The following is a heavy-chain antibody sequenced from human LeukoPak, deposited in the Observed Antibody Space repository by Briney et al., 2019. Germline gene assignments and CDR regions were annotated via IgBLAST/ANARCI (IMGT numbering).Heavy chain of an antibody. D-gene: IGHD2-2*01. CDR2: IRYDGTNK. CDR3: AKDHGVPAASHYYYYMDV. CDR1: GFTFSNYG. V-gene: IGHV3-30*02. Sequence: PGGSLRLSCAASGFTFSNYGMHWVRQAPGEGLEWVAFIRYDGTNKYYVDSVKGRFTISRDNSKDTLFLQMNSLRAEDTAVYYCAKDHGVPAASHYYYYMDVWGKGTTVTVSS. J-gene: IGHJ6*03.